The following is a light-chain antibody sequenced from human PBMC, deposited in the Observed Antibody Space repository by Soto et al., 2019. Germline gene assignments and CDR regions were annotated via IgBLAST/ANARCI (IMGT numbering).Light chain of an antibody. CDR1: QSVNSN. CDR3: QQYNFWPLLT. Sequence: EIVMTQSPATLSVSPGERATLSCRASQSVNSNLAWYRQKPGQAPRLLTSDASTRATGVPARFSGSGSGTEFTLTISSLQSEDSGIYYCQQYNFWPLLTFGGGTKVEIK. CDR2: DAS. V-gene: IGKV3-15*01. J-gene: IGKJ4*01.